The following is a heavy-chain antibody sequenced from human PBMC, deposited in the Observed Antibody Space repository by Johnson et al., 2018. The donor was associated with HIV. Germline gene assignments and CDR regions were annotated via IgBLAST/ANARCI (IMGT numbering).Heavy chain of an antibody. CDR1: GFSFNDYY. J-gene: IGHJ3*02. CDR3: TGGRDLRAFDI. V-gene: IGHV3-11*01. Sequence: QVQLVESGGGLVKPGGSLRLSCAASGFSFNDYYMSWIRQAPGKGLEWVSYISNSGSTINYADSVKGRFTVSRDNAKNSLFLQMNSLRAEDTAVYYCTGGRDLRAFDIWGQGTMVTVSS. D-gene: IGHD7-27*01. CDR2: ISNSGSTI.